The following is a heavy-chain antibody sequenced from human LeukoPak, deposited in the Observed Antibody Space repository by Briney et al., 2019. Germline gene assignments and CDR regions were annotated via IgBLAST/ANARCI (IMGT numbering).Heavy chain of an antibody. Sequence: PSETLSLTCTVSDGSISSSSYYWGWIRQPPGKGLEWIGNIYYSGSTYYNPSLKSRVTISVDTSKNQFSLKLSSVTAADTAVYYCARGRRDGYTLYYMDVWAKGTTVTISS. J-gene: IGHJ6*03. CDR2: IYYSGST. CDR3: ARGRRDGYTLYYMDV. V-gene: IGHV4-39*01. D-gene: IGHD5-24*01. CDR1: DGSISSSSYY.